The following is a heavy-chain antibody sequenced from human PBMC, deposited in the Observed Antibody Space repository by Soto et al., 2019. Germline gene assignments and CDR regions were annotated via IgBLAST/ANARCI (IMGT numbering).Heavy chain of an antibody. D-gene: IGHD3-3*01. CDR2: FRFYGRRDNT. CDR3: AKSLYYDNGGPNDQ. V-gene: IGHV3-23*01. J-gene: IGHJ4*01. Sequence: EVQLLESGGGLVKPGGSLRLSCVGSGFTFSSYDMTWVRQAPGKGLEWVSSFRFYGRRDNTYYADPVKGRFTISRDNSRNTVYLQMDNLRVEDTAVYYCAKSLYYDNGGPNDQWGHGPLVTVP. CDR1: GFTFSSYD.